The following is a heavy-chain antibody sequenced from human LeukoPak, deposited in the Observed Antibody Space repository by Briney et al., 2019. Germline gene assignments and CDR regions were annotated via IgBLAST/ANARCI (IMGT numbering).Heavy chain of an antibody. CDR3: AKDWHLGSPRDAFDI. J-gene: IGHJ3*02. CDR2: ISGSGGST. V-gene: IGHV3-23*01. Sequence: GGSLRLSCAASGFTFDDYGMSWVRQAPGKGLEWVSAISGSGGSTYYADSVKGRFTISRDNSKNTLYLQMNSLRAEDTAVYYCAKDWHLGSPRDAFDIWGQGTMVTVSS. D-gene: IGHD3-10*01. CDR1: GFTFDDYG.